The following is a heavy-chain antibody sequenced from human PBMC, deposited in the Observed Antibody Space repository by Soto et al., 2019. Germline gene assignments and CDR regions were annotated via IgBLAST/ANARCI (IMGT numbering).Heavy chain of an antibody. CDR1: GFTFSSYW. J-gene: IGHJ6*02. CDR3: AREAMGYYDFWSGYYTGNYYYGTDV. V-gene: IGHV3-7*01. D-gene: IGHD3-3*01. Sequence: EVQLVESGGGLVQPGGSLRLSCAASGFTFSSYWMSWVRQAPGKGLEWVANIKQDGSEKYYVDSVKGRFTISRDNAKNSLYLQMNSLRAEDTAVYYCAREAMGYYDFWSGYYTGNYYYGTDVWGQGTTVTVSS. CDR2: IKQDGSEK.